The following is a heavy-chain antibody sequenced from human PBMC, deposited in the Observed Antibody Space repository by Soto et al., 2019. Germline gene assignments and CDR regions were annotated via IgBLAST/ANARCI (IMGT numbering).Heavy chain of an antibody. D-gene: IGHD6-19*01. CDR1: GGSISSYY. Sequence: SETLSLTCTVSGGSISSYYWSWIRQPPGKGLEWIGYIYYSGSTYYNPSLKSRVTISVDTSKSQFSLKLRSVTAADTAVYYCATKYTSGWPYFDSWGQGTPVTVSS. J-gene: IGHJ4*02. CDR3: ATKYTSGWPYFDS. CDR2: IYYSGST. V-gene: IGHV4-59*01.